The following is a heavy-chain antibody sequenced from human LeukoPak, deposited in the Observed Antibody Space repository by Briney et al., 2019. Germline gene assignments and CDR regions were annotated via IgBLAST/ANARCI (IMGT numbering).Heavy chain of an antibody. CDR2: INPNSGGT. Sequence: ASVKVSCQASGYTFPDYYIHWVRQAPGQGLEWMGWINPNSGGTNYAQKFQGRVTMTRDTSISTAYMELSSLRSDDTAVYYCAREVWNLLTNGIDYWGRGTLVTVSS. V-gene: IGHV1-2*02. CDR1: GYTFPDYY. D-gene: IGHD1-26*01. J-gene: IGHJ4*02. CDR3: AREVWNLLTNGIDY.